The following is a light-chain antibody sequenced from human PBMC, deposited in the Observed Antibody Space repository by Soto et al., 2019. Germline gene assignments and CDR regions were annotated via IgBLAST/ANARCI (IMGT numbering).Light chain of an antibody. CDR1: SGSIASNY. V-gene: IGLV6-57*01. J-gene: IGLJ3*02. CDR3: QSYDATNQV. CDR2: EDN. Sequence: NFMLTQPHSVSESPGKTVIISCTRSSGSIASNYVQWYQQRPGSSPTTVIYEDNQRPSGVPDRFSGSIDSSSNSASLTISGLENEDEADYFCQSYDATNQVFGGGTKVTVL.